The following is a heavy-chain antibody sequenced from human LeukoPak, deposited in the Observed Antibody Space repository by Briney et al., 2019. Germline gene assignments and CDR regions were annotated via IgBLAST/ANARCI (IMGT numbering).Heavy chain of an antibody. CDR3: TRSYGATHPDY. CDR2: INGDESSI. CDR1: GFTFSSSW. Sequence: GGSLRLSCAASGFTFSSSWMHWVRQAPGKGLVWVSHINGDESSINYADSVKGRFTISRDNAENTLYLQMNSLRVEDTAVYYCTRSYGATHPDYWGQGTLVTVSS. V-gene: IGHV3-74*01. D-gene: IGHD1-26*01. J-gene: IGHJ4*02.